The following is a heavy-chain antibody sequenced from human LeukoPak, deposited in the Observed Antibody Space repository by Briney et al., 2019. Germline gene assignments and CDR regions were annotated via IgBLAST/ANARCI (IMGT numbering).Heavy chain of an antibody. CDR1: GFTFSSYA. J-gene: IGHJ4*02. V-gene: IGHV3-23*01. CDR2: ISGSGGST. Sequence: PGGSLRLSCAASGFTFSSYAMSWVRQAPGKGLEWVSAISGSGGSTYYADSVKGRFTISRDNSKNTLYLQMNSLRAEGTAVYYCAKDFYGGSRGGFDYWGQGTLVTVSS. D-gene: IGHD1-26*01. CDR3: AKDFYGGSRGGFDY.